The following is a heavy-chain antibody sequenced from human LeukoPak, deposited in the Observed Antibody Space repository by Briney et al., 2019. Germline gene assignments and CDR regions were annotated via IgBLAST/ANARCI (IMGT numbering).Heavy chain of an antibody. D-gene: IGHD1-1*01. J-gene: IGHJ4*02. CDR3: ARSPPGRTNWNYYDY. V-gene: IGHV3-64*01. CDR1: GFTFSDYA. CDR2: IGPIGVYT. Sequence: GGSLRLSCAASGFTFSDYAMLWVRQAPGKGLEFVSVIGPIGVYTYYANSVKGRFTIPRDNSKSTVSLQMGSLRDEDMAVYYCARSPPGRTNWNYYDYWGRGTLVTVSS.